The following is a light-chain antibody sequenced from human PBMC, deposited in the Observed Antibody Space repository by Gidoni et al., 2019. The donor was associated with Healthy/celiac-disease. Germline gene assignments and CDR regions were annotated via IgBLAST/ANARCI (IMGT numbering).Light chain of an antibody. Sequence: QSALTQPASLSGSPGQSITISCTGTSSDVGGYNYVSWYQHHPGQAPKLMIYEVSNRPSGVSNRFSGSKSGNTASLTISGLQAEDESDYYCSSYTSSSTLVFGGGTKLTVL. J-gene: IGLJ2*01. CDR3: SSYTSSSTLV. CDR1: SSDVGGYNY. CDR2: EVS. V-gene: IGLV2-14*01.